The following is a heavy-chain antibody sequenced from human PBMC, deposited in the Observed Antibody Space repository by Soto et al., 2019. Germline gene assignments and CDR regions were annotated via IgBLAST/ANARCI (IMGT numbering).Heavy chain of an antibody. CDR1: GFTFSSYW. CDR2: IRGDGGDT. D-gene: IGHD3-10*01. V-gene: IGHV3-74*01. CDR3: ARDQVFGSGSLDY. J-gene: IGHJ4*02. Sequence: EVQLVESGGGLVQPGGSLRLSCAASGFTFSSYWMHWVRQAPGKGLVWVSRIRGDGGDTNYADSVKGRFTISRDNAKNTLYLQMNSLRAEDTAVYYCARDQVFGSGSLDYWGQGTLVTVSS.